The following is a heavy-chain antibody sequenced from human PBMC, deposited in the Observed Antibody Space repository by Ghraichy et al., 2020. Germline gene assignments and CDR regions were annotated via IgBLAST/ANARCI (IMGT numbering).Heavy chain of an antibody. Sequence: ASVKVSCKASGYTFTSYYINWVRQATGQGLEWMGWMNPNSGNTGYAQKFQGRVTITRNTSISTAYMELSSLRSEDTAVYYCARHFWSGYYLPTSRVVPWGQGTLVTVSS. CDR2: MNPNSGNT. V-gene: IGHV1-8*03. J-gene: IGHJ5*02. D-gene: IGHD3-3*02. CDR3: ARHFWSGYYLPTSRVVP. CDR1: GYTFTSYY.